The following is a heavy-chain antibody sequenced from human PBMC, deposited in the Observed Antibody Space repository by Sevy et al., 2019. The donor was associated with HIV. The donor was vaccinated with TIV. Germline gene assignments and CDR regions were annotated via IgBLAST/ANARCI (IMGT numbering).Heavy chain of an antibody. CDR3: ARAVWGTYVYDDY. CDR2: ISSSSNTM. J-gene: IGHJ4*02. CDR1: GFSFSTYT. Sequence: GGSLRLSCAASGFSFSTYTMNWVRQAPGKGLQWISSISSSSNTMYYADAVKGRFTISRDNAKNSLYLEMNSLRAEDTAVYYCARAVWGTYVYDDYWGQGTLVTVSS. D-gene: IGHD3-16*01. V-gene: IGHV3-48*01.